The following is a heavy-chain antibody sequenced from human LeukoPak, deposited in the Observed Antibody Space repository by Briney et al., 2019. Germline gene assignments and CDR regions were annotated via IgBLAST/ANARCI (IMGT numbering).Heavy chain of an antibody. V-gene: IGHV1-2*06. D-gene: IGHD3-22*01. Sequence: ASVKVSCKASGGTFSSYAISWVRQAPGQGLEWMGRINPNSGGTNYAQKFQGRVTMTRDTSISTAYMELSRLRSDDTAVYYCARDQRSYYYDSSAGGNYFDYWGQGTLVTVSS. J-gene: IGHJ4*02. CDR1: GGTFSSYA. CDR2: INPNSGGT. CDR3: ARDQRSYYYDSSAGGNYFDY.